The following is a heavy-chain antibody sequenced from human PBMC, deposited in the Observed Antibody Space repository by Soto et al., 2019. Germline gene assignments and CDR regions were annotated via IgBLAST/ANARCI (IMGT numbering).Heavy chain of an antibody. V-gene: IGHV1-8*01. CDR2: MNPKSGNR. CDR3: ARVYGDATH. J-gene: IGHJ1*01. D-gene: IGHD4-17*01. Sequence: QVQLVQSGAEVKKPGASVKVSCKASGYTFSSCDINWVRQATGQGLEWMGWMNPKSGNRGYAQKFQGRVTMTRDTYITTAYMELSNLRSEDTAVYYCARVYGDATHWGQGTLVTVSS. CDR1: GYTFSSCD.